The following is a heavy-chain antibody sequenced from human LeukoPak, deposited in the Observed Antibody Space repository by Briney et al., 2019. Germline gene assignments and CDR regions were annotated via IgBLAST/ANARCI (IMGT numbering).Heavy chain of an antibody. Sequence: PSETLSLTCTVSDDSITIYYWTWIRQPPGKGLEWIGYIDHTGITNYNPSLNSRVTISRDTSKNHFSLELSSATAADTAVYYCARSYGSGVRFDYWGQGTLVTVSS. CDR3: ARSYGSGVRFDY. J-gene: IGHJ4*02. CDR1: DDSITIYY. CDR2: IDHTGIT. V-gene: IGHV4-59*01. D-gene: IGHD3-10*01.